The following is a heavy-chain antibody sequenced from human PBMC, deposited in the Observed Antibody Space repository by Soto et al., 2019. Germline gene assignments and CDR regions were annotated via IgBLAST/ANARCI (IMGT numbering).Heavy chain of an antibody. Sequence: QVQLQESGPGLVKPSQTLSLTCTVSGGSISSGGYYWSWIRQHPGTGLEWIGYIYYSGSTYYNPSLNSRVTISVDTSKNQFSLKLSSVTAADTAVYYCARGGGYCTNGVCSPYYFDYWGQGTLVTVSS. CDR2: IYYSGST. D-gene: IGHD2-8*01. CDR1: GGSISSGGYY. CDR3: ARGGGYCTNGVCSPYYFDY. J-gene: IGHJ4*02. V-gene: IGHV4-31*03.